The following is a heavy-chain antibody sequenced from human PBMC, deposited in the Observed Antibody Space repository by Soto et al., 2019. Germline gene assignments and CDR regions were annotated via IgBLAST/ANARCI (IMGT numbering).Heavy chain of an antibody. D-gene: IGHD3-10*01. CDR2: IYSGGST. CDR3: ARETGGYFDY. CDR1: GFTVSSND. Sequence: PEGSLRLSCAASGFTVSSNDMSWVRQAPGKGLEWVLVIYSGGSTYYADSVKGRFTISRDNSKNTLYLQMNSLRAEDTAVYYCARETGGYFDYWGQGTLVTVSS. V-gene: IGHV3-53*01. J-gene: IGHJ4*02.